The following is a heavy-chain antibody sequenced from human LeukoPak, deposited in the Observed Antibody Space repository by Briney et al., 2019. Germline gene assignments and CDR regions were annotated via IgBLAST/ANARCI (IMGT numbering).Heavy chain of an antibody. CDR1: GFTFSSYE. J-gene: IGHJ3*02. D-gene: IGHD3-22*01. CDR3: ARDPEDYYDSSGYYDGFDM. CDR2: ISSSGSTI. V-gene: IGHV3-48*03. Sequence: GGSLRLSCAASGFTFSSYEMNWVRQAPGKGLEWVSYISSSGSTIYYADSVKGRFTISRDNAKNSLYLQTNSLRAEDTAVYYCARDPEDYYDSSGYYDGFDMWGQGTMVTVSP.